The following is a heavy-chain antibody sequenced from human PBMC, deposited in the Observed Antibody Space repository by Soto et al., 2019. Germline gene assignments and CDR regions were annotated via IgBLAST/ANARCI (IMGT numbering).Heavy chain of an antibody. D-gene: IGHD3-10*01. CDR1: GFIFSDYY. CDR3: ARDRGLYYYGSGSPSDL. V-gene: IGHV3-11*01. Sequence: QVQLVESGGGLVKPGGSLRLSCAASGFIFSDYYMSWIRQAPGKGLEWVSYISGSGSIVYYADSMKGRFTISRVNAKNSVYLQMNSLRVDDTAVYYCARDRGLYYYGSGSPSDLWGQGVLVTVSS. J-gene: IGHJ5*02. CDR2: ISGSGSIV.